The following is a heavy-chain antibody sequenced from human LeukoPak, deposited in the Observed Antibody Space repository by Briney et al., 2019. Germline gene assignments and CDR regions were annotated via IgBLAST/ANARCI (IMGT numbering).Heavy chain of an antibody. Sequence: GGSLRLSCAASGFTFSSYGMHWVRQAPGKGLEWVAVISYDGSNKYYADSVKGRFTISRDNSKNTLYLQMNSLRAEDTAVYYCAKDRTGVLLWFGEFDYWGQGTLVTVSS. CDR3: AKDRTGVLLWFGEFDY. V-gene: IGHV3-30*18. CDR2: ISYDGSNK. D-gene: IGHD3-10*01. CDR1: GFTFSSYG. J-gene: IGHJ4*02.